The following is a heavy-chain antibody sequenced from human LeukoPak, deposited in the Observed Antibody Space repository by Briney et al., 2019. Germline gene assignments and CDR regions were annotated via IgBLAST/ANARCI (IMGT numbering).Heavy chain of an antibody. CDR3: AKRKDGYGSIDY. J-gene: IGHJ4*02. D-gene: IGHD3-10*01. Sequence: QPGGSLRLSCAASGFTFNSYAMSWVRQAPGKGLEWVSGISGSGATTSYADSVKGRFTISRDNSKLYLQMNSLRAADTAVYFCAKRKDGYGSIDYWGQGTLVTVSS. CDR2: ISGSGATT. CDR1: GFTFNSYA. V-gene: IGHV3-23*01.